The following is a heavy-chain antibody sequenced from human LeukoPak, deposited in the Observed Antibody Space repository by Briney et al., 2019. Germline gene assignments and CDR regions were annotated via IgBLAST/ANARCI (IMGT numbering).Heavy chain of an antibody. D-gene: IGHD6-13*01. CDR1: GFTFSSYG. CDR2: ISYDGSNK. Sequence: GGSLRLSCAASGFTFSSYGMHWVRQAPGKGLEWVAVISYDGSNKYYADSVKGRFTISRGNSKNTLYLQMNSLRAEDTAVYYCAKGNRGYSSSSLPDYWGQGTLVTVSS. J-gene: IGHJ4*02. CDR3: AKGNRGYSSSSLPDY. V-gene: IGHV3-30*18.